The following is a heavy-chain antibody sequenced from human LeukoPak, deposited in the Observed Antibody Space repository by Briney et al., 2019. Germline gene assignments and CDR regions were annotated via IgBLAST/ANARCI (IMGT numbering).Heavy chain of an antibody. CDR2: IYTTGST. CDR3: ATSRDSRSYYNY. Sequence: SETLSLTCTVSGGSISSYYWSWIRQPAGQGLEWIGRIYTTGSTNYNPSLKSRVTMSVDTSKNQFSLKLTSVTAADTAVYYCATSRDSRSYYNYWGQGTLVTVSS. V-gene: IGHV4-4*07. J-gene: IGHJ4*02. CDR1: GGSISSYY. D-gene: IGHD3-22*01.